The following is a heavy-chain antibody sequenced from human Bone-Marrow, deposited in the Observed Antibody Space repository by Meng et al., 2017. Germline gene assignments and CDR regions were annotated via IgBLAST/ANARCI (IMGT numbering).Heavy chain of an antibody. CDR3: ARGRVVAATNPKFDY. CDR1: GGSFSGYY. V-gene: IGHV4-34*01. Sequence: QVQRQQWGGGLLKPSETLSLTCAVYGGSFSGYYWSWIRQPPGKGLEWIGEINHSGSTNYNPSLKSRVTISVDTSKNQFSLKLSSVTAADTAVYYCARGRVVAATNPKFDYWGQGTLVTVSS. CDR2: INHSGST. D-gene: IGHD2-15*01. J-gene: IGHJ4*02.